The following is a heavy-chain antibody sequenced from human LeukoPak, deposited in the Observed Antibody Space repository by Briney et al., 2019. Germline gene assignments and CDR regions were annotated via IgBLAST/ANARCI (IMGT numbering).Heavy chain of an antibody. V-gene: IGHV4-4*09. CDR3: ARHTRYYDFWSGYSSYMDV. Sequence: SETLSLTCTVSGGSISSYDWSWIRQPPGKGLEWIGYIYTSGSTNYNPSLKSRVTISVDTSKNQFSLKLSSVTAADTAVYYCARHTRYYDFWSGYSSYMDVWGKGTTVTVSS. CDR1: GGSISSYD. CDR2: IYTSGST. J-gene: IGHJ6*03. D-gene: IGHD3-3*01.